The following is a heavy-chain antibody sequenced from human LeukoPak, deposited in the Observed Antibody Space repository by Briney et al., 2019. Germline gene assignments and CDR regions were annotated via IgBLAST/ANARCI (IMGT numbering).Heavy chain of an antibody. CDR1: GYTFTSYG. J-gene: IGHJ4*02. CDR2: ISAYNGNT. Sequence: GASVKVSCKASGYTFTSYGISWVRQAPGQGLEWMGWISAYNGNTKYAQRLQGRVTMTTDTSTSTAHMELRSLRSDDTAVYYCARQGYSGHSQGAADYWGQGTLVTVSS. D-gene: IGHD4-23*01. CDR3: ARQGYSGHSQGAADY. V-gene: IGHV1-18*01.